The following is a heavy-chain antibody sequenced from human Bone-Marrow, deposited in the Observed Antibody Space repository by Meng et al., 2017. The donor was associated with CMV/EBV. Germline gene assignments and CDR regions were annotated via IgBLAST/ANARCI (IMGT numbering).Heavy chain of an antibody. CDR2: FDPEDGET. V-gene: IGHV1-24*01. D-gene: IGHD1-1*01. CDR1: GYTLTELS. J-gene: IGHJ3*02. Sequence: ASVKVSCKVSGYTLTELSMHWVRQAPGKGLEWMGGFDPEDGETIYAQKFQGRVTMTEDTSTDTAYMELSSLRSEDTAVYYCATDLAIIWNGGTLFDIWAQGTMVTVSS. CDR3: ATDLAIIWNGGTLFDI.